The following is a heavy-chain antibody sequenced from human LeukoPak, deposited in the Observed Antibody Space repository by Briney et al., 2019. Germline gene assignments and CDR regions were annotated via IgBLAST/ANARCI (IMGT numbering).Heavy chain of an antibody. Sequence: GGSLTLSCAASGFTFSSYSMNWVRQAPGKGLEWVSSISSSSSYIYYADSVKGRFTISRDNAKNSLYLQMNSLRAEDTAVYYCARVQGVGYCSSTSCYDFDYWGQGTLVTVSS. CDR2: ISSSSSYI. J-gene: IGHJ4*02. D-gene: IGHD2-2*03. CDR3: ARVQGVGYCSSTSCYDFDY. CDR1: GFTFSSYS. V-gene: IGHV3-21*01.